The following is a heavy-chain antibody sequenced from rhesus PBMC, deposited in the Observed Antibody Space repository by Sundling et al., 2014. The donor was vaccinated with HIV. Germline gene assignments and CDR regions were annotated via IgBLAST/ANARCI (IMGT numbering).Heavy chain of an antibody. V-gene: IGHV3-103*01. CDR3: AKDPIQRTHFDY. J-gene: IGHJ4*01. CDR2: INSGGITT. CDR1: GFTFSSFA. D-gene: IGHD5-12*01. Sequence: EAQLVETGGGLVQPGGSLKLSCAASGFTFSSFAMSWVRQAPGKGLEWVSTINSGGITTYYADSVRGRFTISRDNSKTTLSLQMNTLRPEDTAVYYCAKDPIQRTHFDYWGQGVLVTVSS.